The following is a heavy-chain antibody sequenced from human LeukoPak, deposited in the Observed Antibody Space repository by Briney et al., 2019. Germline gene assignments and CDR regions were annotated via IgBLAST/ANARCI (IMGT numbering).Heavy chain of an antibody. CDR3: ARGFYYYDSSIYYTYYFDY. Sequence: ASVKVSCKASGYTFTGYYMHWVRQAPGQGLEWMGWINPNSGGTNYAQKFQGRVTMTRDTSISTAYMELSRLRSDDTAVYYCARGFYYYDSSIYYTYYFDYWGQGTLVTVSS. D-gene: IGHD3-22*01. V-gene: IGHV1-2*02. CDR1: GYTFTGYY. CDR2: INPNSGGT. J-gene: IGHJ4*02.